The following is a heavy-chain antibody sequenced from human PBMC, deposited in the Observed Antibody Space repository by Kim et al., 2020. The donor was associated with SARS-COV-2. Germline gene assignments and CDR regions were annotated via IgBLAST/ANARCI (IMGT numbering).Heavy chain of an antibody. CDR1: GGTFSSYA. J-gene: IGHJ5*02. CDR3: ARDPDGYNINWFDP. D-gene: IGHD5-12*01. CDR2: IIPILGIA. Sequence: SAKVSCKASGGTFSSYAISWVRQAPGQGLEWMGRIIPILGIANYAQKFQGRVTITADKSTSTAYMELSSLRSEDTAVYYCARDPDGYNINWFDPWGQGTLVTVSS. V-gene: IGHV1-69*04.